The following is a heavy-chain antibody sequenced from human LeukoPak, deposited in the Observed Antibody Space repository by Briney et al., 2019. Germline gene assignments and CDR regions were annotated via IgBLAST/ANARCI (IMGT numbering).Heavy chain of an antibody. CDR3: ASLSGYGYSINWFDP. J-gene: IGHJ5*02. CDR1: GYTFTNNW. V-gene: IGHV1-46*01. D-gene: IGHD5-24*01. Sequence: ASVKVSCKAFGYTFTNNWMHWVRQAPGQGPEWMGLISPTGGSTAYAQKFQGRVTLTRDMSTSTDYLELSSLRSEDTAVYYCASLSGYGYSINWFDPWGQGTLVTVSS. CDR2: ISPTGGST.